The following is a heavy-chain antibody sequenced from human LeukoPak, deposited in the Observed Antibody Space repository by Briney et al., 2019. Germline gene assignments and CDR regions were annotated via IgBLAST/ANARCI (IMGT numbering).Heavy chain of an antibody. CDR1: GGSFSGYY. J-gene: IGHJ4*02. D-gene: IGHD2-2*01. CDR2: INHSGST. CDR3: ARGCSTSCYEEGDY. V-gene: IGHV4-34*01. Sequence: PSETLSLTCAVYGGSFSGYYWSWIRQPPGKGLEWIGEINHSGSTNYNPSLKSRVTISVDTSKNQSSLKLSSVTAADTAVYYCARGCSTSCYEEGDYWGQGTLVTVSS.